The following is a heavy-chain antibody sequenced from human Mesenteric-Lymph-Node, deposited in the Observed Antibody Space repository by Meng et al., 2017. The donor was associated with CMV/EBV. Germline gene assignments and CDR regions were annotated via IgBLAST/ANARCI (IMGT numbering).Heavy chain of an antibody. V-gene: IGHV3-48*04. D-gene: IGHD2-21*01. J-gene: IGHJ6*02. Sequence: GGSLRLSCAASGFTFNSYSMNWVRQAPGKGLEWVSYISSSSSTIYYADSVKGRITISRDNAKNSLYLQMNSLRAEDTAVYYCARFIDSYCGGDCFSYYYYGMDVWGQGTSVTVSS. CDR3: ARFIDSYCGGDCFSYYYYGMDV. CDR2: ISSSSSTI. CDR1: GFTFNSYS.